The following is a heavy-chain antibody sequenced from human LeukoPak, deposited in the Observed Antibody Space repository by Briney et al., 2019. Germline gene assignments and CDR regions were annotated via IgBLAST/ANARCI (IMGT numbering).Heavy chain of an antibody. J-gene: IGHJ5*02. CDR3: AREAYFYDSSAYYAPDWFDP. D-gene: IGHD3-22*01. CDR2: IYYSGST. V-gene: IGHV4-30-4*01. CDR1: GGSISSGDYY. Sequence: PSQTLSLTCTVSGGSISSGDYYWSWIRQPPGKGLEWIGYIYYSGSTYYNPSLKSRVTISVDTPKNQFSLKLSSVTAADTAVYYCAREAYFYDSSAYYAPDWFDPWGQGTLVTVSS.